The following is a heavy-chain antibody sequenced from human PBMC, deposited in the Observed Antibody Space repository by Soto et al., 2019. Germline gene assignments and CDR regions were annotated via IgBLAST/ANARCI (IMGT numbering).Heavy chain of an antibody. CDR2: IDAGNGNT. D-gene: IGHD2-15*01. Sequence: ASVKVSCKASGYTFTAYTMHWVRQAPGQRLEWMGWIDAGNGNTKYSQKFQGRVTITRDTSASTVYMELSSLRSEDTAVYYCAREDRNWFDPWGQGTLVTVSS. V-gene: IGHV1-3*01. CDR3: AREDRNWFDP. CDR1: GYTFTAYT. J-gene: IGHJ5*02.